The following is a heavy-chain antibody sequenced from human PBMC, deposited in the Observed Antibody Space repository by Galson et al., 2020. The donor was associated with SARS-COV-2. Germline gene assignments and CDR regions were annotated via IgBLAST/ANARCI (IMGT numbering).Heavy chain of an antibody. D-gene: IGHD3-22*01. J-gene: IGHJ4*02. CDR3: AREGGYYYDSSGLFDY. V-gene: IGHV1-18*04. CDR1: GYTFTSYV. CDR2: ISAYNGNT. Sequence: ASVNVSCKSSGYTFTSYVISWVRQAPGQGLEWMGWISAYNGNTNYAQKLHGRVTMTTDTSTRTAYMEPRSLRSDGTAVYYCAREGGYYYDSSGLFDYWGQGTLVTVSS.